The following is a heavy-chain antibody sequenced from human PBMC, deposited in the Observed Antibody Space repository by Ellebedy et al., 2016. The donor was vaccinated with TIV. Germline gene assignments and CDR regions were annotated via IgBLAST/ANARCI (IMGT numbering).Heavy chain of an antibody. CDR3: ARVQSNTYYYDSSGYLAY. V-gene: IGHV1-18*01. CDR1: GYTFTSYG. D-gene: IGHD3-22*01. Sequence: ASVKVSCKASGYTFTSYGISWVRQAPGQGLEWMGWISAYNGNTNYAQKLQGRVTMTTDTSTSTAYMELRSLRSDDTAVYYCARVQSNTYYYDSSGYLAYWGQGTLVTVSS. CDR2: ISAYNGNT. J-gene: IGHJ4*02.